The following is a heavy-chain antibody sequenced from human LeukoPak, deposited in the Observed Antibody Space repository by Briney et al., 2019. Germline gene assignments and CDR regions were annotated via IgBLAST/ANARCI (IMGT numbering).Heavy chain of an antibody. V-gene: IGHV4-31*03. J-gene: IGHJ5*02. CDR1: GGSISSGDYY. CDR3: ARGGWYYDSSGYP. CDR2: IYYSGST. D-gene: IGHD3-22*01. Sequence: SETLSLTCTVSGGSISSGDYYWSWIRQHPGKGLEWIGYIYYSGSTYYNPSLKSRVTISVDTSKNQFSLKLSSVTAADTAVYYCARGGWYYDSSGYPWGQGTLVTVSS.